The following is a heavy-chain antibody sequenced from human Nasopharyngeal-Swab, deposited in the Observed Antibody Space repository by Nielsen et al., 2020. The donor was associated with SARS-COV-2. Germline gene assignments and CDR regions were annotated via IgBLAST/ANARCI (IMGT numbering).Heavy chain of an antibody. D-gene: IGHD6-13*01. V-gene: IGHV3-21*01. CDR1: GFTFSTYN. Sequence: GSSLKLSWAASGFTFSTYNMHWVRQAPGKGLEWVSSISGRTTYIYYADSMKGRFTISRDNAKNSLYLQMSSLRAEDTAIYYCARGGQQPLWGQGTLVTVSS. J-gene: IGHJ4*02. CDR3: ARGGQQPL. CDR2: ISGRTTYI.